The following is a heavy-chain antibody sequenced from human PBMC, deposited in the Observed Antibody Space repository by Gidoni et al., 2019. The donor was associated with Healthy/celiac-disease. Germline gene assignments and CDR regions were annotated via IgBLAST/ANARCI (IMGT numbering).Heavy chain of an antibody. Sequence: QVQLVESGGGVVQPGRSLRLSCAASGFTFSSSGMHWVRQAPGKGLEWVAVIWYDRSNKYYADSVKGRFTISRDNSKNTLYLQMNSLRAEDTAVYYCARARIAAAGYKGHWFDPWGQGTLVTVSS. D-gene: IGHD6-13*01. V-gene: IGHV3-33*01. CDR1: GFTFSSSG. CDR2: IWYDRSNK. J-gene: IGHJ5*02. CDR3: ARARIAAAGYKGHWFDP.